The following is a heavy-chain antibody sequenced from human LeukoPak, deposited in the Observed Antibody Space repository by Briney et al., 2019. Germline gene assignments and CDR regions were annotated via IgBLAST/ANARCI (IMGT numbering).Heavy chain of an antibody. CDR1: GFTFSNYW. V-gene: IGHV3-74*01. CDR3: AKGSGSYGQDLYY. D-gene: IGHD3-3*01. J-gene: IGHJ4*02. CDR2: INIDGSST. Sequence: GGSLRLSCAVSGFTFSNYWMHWVRQAPGMGLVWVSRINIDGSSTSYADSVKGRFTISRDNAKNTLYLQMNSLRAEDTAVYYCAKGSGSYGQDLYYWGQGTLVTVSS.